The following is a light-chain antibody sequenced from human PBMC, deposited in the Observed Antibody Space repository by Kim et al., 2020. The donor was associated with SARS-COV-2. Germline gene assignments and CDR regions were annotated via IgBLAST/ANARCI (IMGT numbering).Light chain of an antibody. J-gene: IGKJ1*01. Sequence: ASVGDRVTINCRASQGISNYLAWYQQKPGKVPKLLIYAASALQSGVPYRFSGSGSGTDFTLTISSLQPEDVATYYCQKYNSAPRTFGQGTKVDIK. CDR3: QKYNSAPRT. CDR1: QGISNY. CDR2: AAS. V-gene: IGKV1-27*01.